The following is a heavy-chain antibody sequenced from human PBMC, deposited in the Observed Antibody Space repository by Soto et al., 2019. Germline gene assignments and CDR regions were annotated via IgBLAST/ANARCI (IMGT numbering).Heavy chain of an antibody. J-gene: IGHJ5*02. Sequence: QVRLQESGPGLVKPSKTLSLTCSVSGGSISSPGYYWTWFRQQPGKRLEWIGHIFNGGTTSYNPSLPSRVTMSSGTSEHPFSLNVTYAAAANTAVYFCATGRGDADGSRAGWFAPWGRGTLVSVSS. CDR2: IFNGGTT. CDR1: GGSISSPGYY. D-gene: IGHD3-16*01. CDR3: ATGRGDADGSRAGWFAP. V-gene: IGHV4-31*03.